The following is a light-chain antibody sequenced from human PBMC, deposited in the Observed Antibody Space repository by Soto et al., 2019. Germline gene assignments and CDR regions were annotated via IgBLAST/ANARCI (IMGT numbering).Light chain of an antibody. V-gene: IGKV3-15*01. CDR1: QSVSSN. CDR2: AAS. CDR3: QQYSNRPLLC. Sequence: QGRGTMSLSPGERATLSCRASQSVSSNLAWYQQKPGQAPRLLFYAASTRATGIPARFSGSGSGTEFTLTINSLQSEDFAVYYGQQYSNRPLLCFAGGIKV. J-gene: IGKJ4*01.